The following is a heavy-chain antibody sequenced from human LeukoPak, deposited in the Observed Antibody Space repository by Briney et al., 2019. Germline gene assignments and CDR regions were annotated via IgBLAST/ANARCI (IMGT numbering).Heavy chain of an antibody. CDR2: ISYDGSNK. CDR3: ASHKVGATSFDY. D-gene: IGHD1-26*01. Sequence: GSLRLSCAASGFTFSSYAMHWVRQAPGKGLEWVAVISYDGSNKYYADSVKGRFTISRDNSKNTLYLQMNSLRAEDTAVYYCASHKVGATSFDYWGQGTLVTVSS. J-gene: IGHJ4*02. CDR1: GFTFSSYA. V-gene: IGHV3-30*04.